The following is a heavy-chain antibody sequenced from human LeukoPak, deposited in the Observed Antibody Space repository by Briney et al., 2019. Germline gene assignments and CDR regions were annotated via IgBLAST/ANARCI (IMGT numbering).Heavy chain of an antibody. J-gene: IGHJ4*02. CDR2: IYYSGST. CDR1: GGSISSSSYY. Sequence: SETLSLTCTVSGGSISSSSYYWGWIRQPPGKGLEWIGSIYYSGSTYYNPSLKSRVTISVDTSKNQFSLKLSSVTAADTAVYYCARAGGPYCSGGSCYSGYWGQGTLVTVSS. V-gene: IGHV4-39*07. CDR3: ARAGGPYCSGGSCYSGY. D-gene: IGHD2-15*01.